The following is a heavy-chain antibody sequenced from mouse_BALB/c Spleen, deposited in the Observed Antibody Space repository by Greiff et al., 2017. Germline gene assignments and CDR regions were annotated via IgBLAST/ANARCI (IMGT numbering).Heavy chain of an antibody. CDR3: ARHGYGNYVDAMDY. CDR1: GFTFSSYT. CDR2: ISNGGGST. Sequence: EVQVVESGGGLVQPGGSLKLSCAASGFTFSSYTMSWVRQTPEKRLEWVAYISNGGGSTYYPDTVKGRFTISRDNAKNTLYLQMSSLKSEDTAMYYCARHGYGNYVDAMDYWGQGTSVTVSS. V-gene: IGHV5-12-2*01. J-gene: IGHJ4*01. D-gene: IGHD2-1*01.